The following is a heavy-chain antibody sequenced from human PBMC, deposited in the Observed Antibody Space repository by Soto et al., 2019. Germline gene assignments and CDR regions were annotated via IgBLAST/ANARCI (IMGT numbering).Heavy chain of an antibody. Sequence: EFQLVESGGGLVQPGGSLRLSCAASGFTFSTYNMVWVGQAQGKGLEWLSYIPTTSTPIYYADSVKGRFTISRDNAKNCLYLQMNSLRAEETVVYYCAGYYDSSGPDLWGLGTRVTVSS. CDR1: GFTFSTYN. D-gene: IGHD3-22*01. V-gene: IGHV3-48*01. CDR2: IPTTSTPI. J-gene: IGHJ2*01. CDR3: AGYYDSSGPDL.